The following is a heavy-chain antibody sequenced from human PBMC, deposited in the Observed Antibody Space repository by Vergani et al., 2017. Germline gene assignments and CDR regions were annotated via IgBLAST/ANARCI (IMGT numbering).Heavy chain of an antibody. Sequence: QVQLVQSGAEVKKPGSSVKVSCKASGGTFSSYAISWVRQAPGQGLEWMGGIIPIFGTANYAQKFQGRVTITADESTSTAYMELSSLRSEDTAVYYWARVRTTAPGGVFYYYYMDVWGKGTTVTVSS. CDR3: ARVRTTAPGGVFYYYYMDV. CDR2: IIPIFGTA. D-gene: IGHD2-8*01. CDR1: GGTFSSYA. J-gene: IGHJ6*03. V-gene: IGHV1-69*01.